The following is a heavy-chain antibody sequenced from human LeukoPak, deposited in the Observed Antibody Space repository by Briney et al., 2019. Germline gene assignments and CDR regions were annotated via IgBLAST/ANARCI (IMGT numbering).Heavy chain of an antibody. CDR1: GYTFTSYD. CDR3: ARDYGGGYSYGWSSGAGGLDY. D-gene: IGHD5-18*01. Sequence: ASVKVSCKASGYTFTSYDINWVRQATGQGLEWMGWMNPNSGNTGYAQKFQGRVTMTRNTSISTAYMELSSLRSEDTAVYYCARDYGGGYSYGWSSGAGGLDYWGQGTLVTVSS. V-gene: IGHV1-8*01. J-gene: IGHJ4*02. CDR2: MNPNSGNT.